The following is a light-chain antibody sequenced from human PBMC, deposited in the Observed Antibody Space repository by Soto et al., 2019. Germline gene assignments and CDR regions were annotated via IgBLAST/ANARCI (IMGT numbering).Light chain of an antibody. Sequence: EIVMTQSPGTLSVSPGERATLSCRASQSISYNLGWYQQKPGQAPRLLIYGTSSRATGIPDRFSGSGSGTDFTLTINSLEPEDFAVYYCQQRSNWPPITFGQGTRLEIK. J-gene: IGKJ5*01. CDR3: QQRSNWPPIT. CDR2: GTS. CDR1: QSISYN. V-gene: IGKV3-11*01.